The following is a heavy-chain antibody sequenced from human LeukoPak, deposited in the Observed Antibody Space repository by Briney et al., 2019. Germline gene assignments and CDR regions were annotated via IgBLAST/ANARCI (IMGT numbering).Heavy chain of an antibody. CDR1: GYTFTDSY. J-gene: IGHJ4*02. D-gene: IGHD2-2*01. CDR3: ARANFLYCSSSTCLFDY. Sequence: ASVKVSCKASGYTFTDSYMHWGRQAPGQGFEWMGWINPDDGDTNYAQKFQGRVTMTRDTSISTAHMEVSRLRSDDTAVYYCARANFLYCSSSTCLFDYWGQGTLVTVSS. CDR2: INPDDGDT. V-gene: IGHV1-2*02.